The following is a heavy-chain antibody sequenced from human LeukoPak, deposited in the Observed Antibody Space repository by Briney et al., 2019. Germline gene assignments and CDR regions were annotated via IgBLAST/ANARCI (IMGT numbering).Heavy chain of an antibody. CDR1: GGTFSSYA. V-gene: IGHV1-69*04. J-gene: IGHJ3*02. CDR2: IIPILGIA. CDR3: ASTWPHNSYDASDI. Sequence: ASVKVSCKASGGTFSSYAISWVRQAPGQGLEWMGRIIPILGIANYAQKFQGRVTITADKSTSTAYMELSSLRSEDTAVYYCASTWPHNSYDASDIWGQGTMVTVSS. D-gene: IGHD1-20*01.